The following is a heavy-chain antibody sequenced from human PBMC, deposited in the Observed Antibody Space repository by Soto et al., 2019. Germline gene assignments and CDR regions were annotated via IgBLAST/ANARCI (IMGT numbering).Heavy chain of an antibody. D-gene: IGHD2-21*01. V-gene: IGHV4-59*08. Sequence: SETPSLSCTVSGASVCNYYWSWIRQHPGKELEWIGHISYSGYPDYNPSLNGRVTISADTSNNQFSLKLTSVTAPDTAVYYCARHYSTDPFDYWGQGALLTVSS. CDR3: ARHYSTDPFDY. CDR2: ISYSGYP. J-gene: IGHJ4*02. CDR1: GASVCNYY.